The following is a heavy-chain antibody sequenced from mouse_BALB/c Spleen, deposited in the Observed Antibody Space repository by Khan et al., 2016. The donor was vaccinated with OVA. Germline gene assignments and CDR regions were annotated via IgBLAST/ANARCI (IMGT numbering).Heavy chain of an antibody. J-gene: IGHJ1*01. D-gene: IGHD1-1*01. CDR2: IHPSDSET. CDR3: ARGTTTSYWYFDV. V-gene: IGHV1-61*01. Sequence: QVQLQQPGAELVRPGASVKLSCKTSGYSLTSYWMNWVQQRPGQGLEWIGMIHPSDSETGLNQKFKDKATLTVDKSSSTVYIQLSSPTPEDFAVYYGARGTTTSYWYFDVWGAGTTVTVSS. CDR1: GYSLTSYW.